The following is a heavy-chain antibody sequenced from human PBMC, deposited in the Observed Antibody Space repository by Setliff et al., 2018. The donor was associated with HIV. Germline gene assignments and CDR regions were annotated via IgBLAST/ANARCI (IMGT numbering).Heavy chain of an antibody. CDR3: ASPRNYDFWNIYVPHPYFDF. J-gene: IGHJ4*02. CDR2: ISYDGNSQ. D-gene: IGHD3-3*01. Sequence: PGGSLRLSCAASGFTFSYYTMHWIRQTPDNGLEWVAVISYDGNSQYYADSVKGRVTLSRDNFRNTLYLQMNSLRPEDTAVFYCASPRNYDFWNIYVPHPYFDFWGRGTLVTVSS. CDR1: GFTFSYYT. V-gene: IGHV3-30*04.